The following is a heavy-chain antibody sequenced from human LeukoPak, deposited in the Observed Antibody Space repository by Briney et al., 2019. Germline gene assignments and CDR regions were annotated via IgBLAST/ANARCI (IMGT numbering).Heavy chain of an antibody. CDR3: ARGRAYCGGDCYPFDY. D-gene: IGHD2-21*02. CDR2: ISSSSSTI. CDR1: GFTFSSYS. J-gene: IGHJ4*02. Sequence: GGSLRLSCAASGFTFSSYSMNWVRQAPGKGLEWVSYISSSSSTIYYADSVKGRFTISRDNAKNSLYLQMNSLRAEDTAVYYCARGRAYCGGDCYPFDYWGQGTLDTVSS. V-gene: IGHV3-48*04.